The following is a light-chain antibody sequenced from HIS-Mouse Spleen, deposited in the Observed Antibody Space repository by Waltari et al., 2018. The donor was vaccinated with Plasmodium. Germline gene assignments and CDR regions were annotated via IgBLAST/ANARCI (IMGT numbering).Light chain of an antibody. CDR2: KDS. Sequence: SYELTQPPSVSVSPGQTDRITCSGDALPKQYAYWYQQKPGQAPVVVIYKDSERPSGIPERFSGSSSGTTVTLTISGVQAEDEADYYCQSADSSGTYVFGTGTKVTVL. J-gene: IGLJ1*01. CDR1: ALPKQY. CDR3: QSADSSGTYV. V-gene: IGLV3-25*03.